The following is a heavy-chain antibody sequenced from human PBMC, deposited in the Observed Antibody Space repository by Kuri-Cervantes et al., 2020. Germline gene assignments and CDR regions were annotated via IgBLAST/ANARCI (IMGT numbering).Heavy chain of an antibody. Sequence: GGSLRLSCAASGFTFDDYAMHWVRQAPGKGLEWVSGISWSSGSIGYADSVKGRFTISRDNAKNSLYLQMNSLRAEDTALYYCAKSSAKTVAAASSGPDYYYYYYYMDVWGKGTTVTVSS. J-gene: IGHJ6*03. CDR2: ISWSSGSI. CDR3: AKSSAKTVAAASSGPDYYYYYYYMDV. D-gene: IGHD6-13*01. V-gene: IGHV3-9*01. CDR1: GFTFDDYA.